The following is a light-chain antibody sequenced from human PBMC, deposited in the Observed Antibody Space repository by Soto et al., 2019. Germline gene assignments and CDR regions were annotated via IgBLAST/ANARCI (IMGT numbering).Light chain of an antibody. CDR1: SSDVGGYNY. CDR3: ASYTSSTTWV. J-gene: IGLJ3*02. Sequence: QSALTQPASVSGSPGQSITISCTGTSSDVGGYNYVSWYQHHPGKAPKVMIYDVINRPSGVSTRFSGSKSGNTASLTISGLQTEDEADYYCASYTSSTTWVFGGGTKLTV. V-gene: IGLV2-14*01. CDR2: DVI.